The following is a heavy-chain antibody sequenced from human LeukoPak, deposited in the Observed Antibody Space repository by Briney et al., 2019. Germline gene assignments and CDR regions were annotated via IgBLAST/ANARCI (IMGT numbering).Heavy chain of an antibody. J-gene: IGHJ4*02. CDR1: GGTFSSYA. Sequence: SVKVSCKASGGTFSSYAISWVRQAPGQGLEWMGGIIPIFGTANYAQKFQGRVTITADESTSTAYMELSSLRSEDTAVYYCARSPGNVDTASDDYWGQGTLVTVSS. CDR3: ARSPGNVDTASDDY. V-gene: IGHV1-69*13. D-gene: IGHD5-18*01. CDR2: IIPIFGTA.